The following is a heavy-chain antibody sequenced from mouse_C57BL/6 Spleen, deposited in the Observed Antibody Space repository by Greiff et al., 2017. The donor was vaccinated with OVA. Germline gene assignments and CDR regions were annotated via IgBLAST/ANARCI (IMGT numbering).Heavy chain of an antibody. J-gene: IGHJ1*03. CDR1: GFSLSTSGMG. CDR3: ARRAHYYGSSYWYFDV. CDR2: IYWDDDK. V-gene: IGHV8-12*01. D-gene: IGHD1-1*01. Sequence: QVQLKESGPGILQSSQTLSLTCSFSGFSLSTSGMGVSWIRQPSGKGLEWLAHIYWDDDKRYNPSLKSRLTISKDTSRNQVFLKSTSVDTADTATYYCARRAHYYGSSYWYFDVWGTGTTVTVSS.